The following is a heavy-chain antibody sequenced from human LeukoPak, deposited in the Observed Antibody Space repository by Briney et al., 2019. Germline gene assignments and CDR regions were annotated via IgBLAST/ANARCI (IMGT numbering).Heavy chain of an antibody. CDR2: IYYSGST. D-gene: IGHD1-1*01. CDR1: GVSISSYY. Sequence: SETLSLTCSVSGVSISSYYWSWIRQPPGKGLEWIGNIYYSGSTNYNPSLKSRVTISVDTSKNQFSLKLSSVTAADTAVYYCARDWTGTTGLDYWGQGTLVTVSS. V-gene: IGHV4-59*01. J-gene: IGHJ4*02. CDR3: ARDWTGTTGLDY.